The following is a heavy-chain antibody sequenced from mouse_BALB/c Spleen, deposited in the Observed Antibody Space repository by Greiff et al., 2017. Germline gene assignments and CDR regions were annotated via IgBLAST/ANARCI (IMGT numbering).Heavy chain of an antibody. CDR1: GFNIKDTY. D-gene: IGHD3-3*01. Sequence: EVQLQESGAELVKPGASVKLSCTASGFNIKDTYMHWVKQRPEQGLEWIGRIDPANGNTKYDPKFQGKATITADTSSNTAYLQLSSLTSEDTAVYYCARGDLGAMDYWGQGTSVTVSS. V-gene: IGHV14-3*02. CDR3: ARGDLGAMDY. J-gene: IGHJ4*01. CDR2: IDPANGNT.